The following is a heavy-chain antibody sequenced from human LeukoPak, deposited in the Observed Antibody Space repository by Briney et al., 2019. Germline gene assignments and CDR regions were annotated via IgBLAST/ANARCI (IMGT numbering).Heavy chain of an antibody. J-gene: IGHJ3*02. Sequence: GGSLRLSCAASGFTFSDYYMSWIRQAPGKGLEWVSYISSSGSTIYYADSVKGRFTISRDNAKNSLYLQMNSLRAEDTAVYYCARDPSIVVVTAHEDAFDIWGQGTMVTVSS. CDR2: ISSSGSTI. CDR1: GFTFSDYY. D-gene: IGHD2-21*02. V-gene: IGHV3-11*01. CDR3: ARDPSIVVVTAHEDAFDI.